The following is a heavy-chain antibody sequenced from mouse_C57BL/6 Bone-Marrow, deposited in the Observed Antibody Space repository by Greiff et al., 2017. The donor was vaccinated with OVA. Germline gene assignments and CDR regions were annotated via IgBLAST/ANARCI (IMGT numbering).Heavy chain of an antibody. CDR3: FTTVVNYAMDY. J-gene: IGHJ4*01. CDR2: IDPENGDT. CDR1: GFNIKDDY. V-gene: IGHV14-4*01. Sequence: EVKLVESGAELVRPRASVKLSCTASGFNIKDDYMHWVKQRPEQGLEWIGWIDPENGDTEYASKFQGKATITADTSSNTAYLQLSSLTSEDTAVYYCFTTVVNYAMDYWGQGTSVTVSS. D-gene: IGHD1-1*01.